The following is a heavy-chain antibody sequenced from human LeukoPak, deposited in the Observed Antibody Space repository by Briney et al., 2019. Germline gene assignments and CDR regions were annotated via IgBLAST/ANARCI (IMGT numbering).Heavy chain of an antibody. CDR3: ARDQLGNLDY. CDR2: IYYSGST. CDR1: GVSISSYY. V-gene: IGHV4-59*01. Sequence: SETLSLTCTVSGVSISSYYWSWIRQPPGKGLEWIGYIYYSGSTNYNPSLKSRVTISVDTSKNQFSLKLSSVTAADTAVYYCARDQLGNLDYWGQGTLVTVSS. J-gene: IGHJ4*02. D-gene: IGHD1-14*01.